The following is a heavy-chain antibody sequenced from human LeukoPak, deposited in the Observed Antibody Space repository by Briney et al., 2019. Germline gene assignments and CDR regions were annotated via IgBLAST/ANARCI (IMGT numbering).Heavy chain of an antibody. CDR2: ISSSGSTI. D-gene: IGHD6-13*01. Sequence: GGSLRLSCAASGFTFSDYYMSWIRQAPGKGLEGVSYISSSGSTIYYADSVKGRFTISRDNAKNSLYLQMNSLRAEDTAVYYCAREITLAAADLDYWGQGTLVTVSS. CDR3: AREITLAAADLDY. J-gene: IGHJ4*02. CDR1: GFTFSDYY. V-gene: IGHV3-11*01.